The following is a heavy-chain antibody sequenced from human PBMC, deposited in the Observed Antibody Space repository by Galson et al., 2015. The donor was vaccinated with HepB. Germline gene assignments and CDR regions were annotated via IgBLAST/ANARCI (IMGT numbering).Heavy chain of an antibody. D-gene: IGHD6-13*01. CDR2: SYHSGST. CDR1: GGSLSSGGYS. V-gene: IGHV4-30-2*01. J-gene: IGHJ4*02. Sequence: TLSLTCAVSGGSLSSGGYSWNWIRQPPGKGLEWIGYSYHSGSTYYNPSLKSRVTISVDRSKNQFSLKLSSVTAADTAFYYCATKEGSAGYFDFWGQGTLVTVSS. CDR3: ATKEGSAGYFDF.